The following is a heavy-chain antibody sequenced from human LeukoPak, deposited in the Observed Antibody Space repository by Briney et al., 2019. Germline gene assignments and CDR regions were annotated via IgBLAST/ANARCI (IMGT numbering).Heavy chain of an antibody. CDR3: ARDFVPVDLWFGERPGKPGDY. D-gene: IGHD3-10*01. CDR1: GYTFTDNY. J-gene: IGHJ4*02. V-gene: IGHV1-2*02. CDR2: ISPKSGVT. Sequence: ASVKVSCKASGYTFTDNYIHWVRQAPGQGLEWMGWISPKSGVTNFAQKFQGRVTMTRDTSISTAYMELSRLRSDDTAVYYCARDFVPVDLWFGERPGKPGDYWGQGTLVTVSS.